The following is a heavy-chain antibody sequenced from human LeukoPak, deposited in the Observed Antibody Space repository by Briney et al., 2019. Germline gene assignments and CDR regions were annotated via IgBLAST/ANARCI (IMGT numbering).Heavy chain of an antibody. D-gene: IGHD2-2*01. CDR2: IYHSGST. J-gene: IGHJ4*02. Sequence: SGTLSLTCAVSGGSISSSNWWSWVRQPPGKGLEWIGEIYHSGSTNYNPSLKSRVTISGDKSKNQFSLKLSSVTAADTAVYYCARVLQPAAFDYWGQGTLVTVSS. CDR1: GGSISSSNW. CDR3: ARVLQPAAFDY. V-gene: IGHV4-4*02.